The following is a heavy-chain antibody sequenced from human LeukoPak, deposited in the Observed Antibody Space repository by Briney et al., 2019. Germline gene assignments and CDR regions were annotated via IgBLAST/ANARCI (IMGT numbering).Heavy chain of an antibody. CDR3: TSQAGYSSSWEP. Sequence: PGGSPRLSCAASGFTFSNAWMTWVRQAPGKGREWVGRMRSKANNYATGYSTSVIGRFTISRDDSKNIRYLEMSSLKIEDTAVYFCTSQAGYSSSWEPWGQGTLLTVSS. CDR1: GFTFSNAW. CDR2: MRSKANNYAT. V-gene: IGHV3-73*01. D-gene: IGHD2-2*01. J-gene: IGHJ5*02.